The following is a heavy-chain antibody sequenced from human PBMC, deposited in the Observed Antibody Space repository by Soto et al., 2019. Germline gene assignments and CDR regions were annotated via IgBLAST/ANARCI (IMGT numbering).Heavy chain of an antibody. Sequence: QVQLQESGPGLVKPSQTLSLTCTVSGGSISSGGYYWSWIRQHPGKGLEWIGYIYYSGSTYYNPSLKSRVTRSVDTSKNQVSLKLSSVTAADTAVYYCARGSPVPPWGGWFDPWGQGTLVTVSS. D-gene: IGHD2-2*01. CDR3: ARGSPVPPWGGWFDP. J-gene: IGHJ5*02. CDR2: IYYSGST. CDR1: GGSISSGGYY. V-gene: IGHV4-31*03.